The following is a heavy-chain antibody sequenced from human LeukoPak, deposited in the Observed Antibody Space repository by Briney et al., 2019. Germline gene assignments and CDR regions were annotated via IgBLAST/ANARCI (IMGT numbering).Heavy chain of an antibody. D-gene: IGHD2-2*01. CDR2: MNPNSGNT. V-gene: IGHV1-8*01. CDR3: ARGGRYCSSTSCSNWFDP. CDR1: GYTFTSYD. Sequence: ASVKVSCKASGYTFTSYDINWVRQATGQGLEWMGWMNPNSGNTGYAQKFQGRVTMTRNTSISTAYMELSSLRSEDTAVYYCARGGRYCSSTSCSNWFDPWGQGTQVTVSS. J-gene: IGHJ5*02.